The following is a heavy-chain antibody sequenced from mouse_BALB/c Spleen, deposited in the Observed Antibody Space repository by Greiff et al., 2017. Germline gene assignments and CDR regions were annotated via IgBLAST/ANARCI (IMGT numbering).Heavy chain of an antibody. CDR1: GFSLTGYG. V-gene: IGHV2-6-7*01. J-gene: IGHJ4*01. Sequence: VQVVESGPGLVAPSQSLSITCTVSGFSLTGYGVNWVRQPPGKSLEWLGMIWGDGSTDYNSALKSRLSISKDNSKSQVFLKMNSLQTDDTARYYCARSLLENAMDYWGEGTSVTVSS. D-gene: IGHD2-10*01. CDR2: IWGDGST. CDR3: ARSLLENAMDY.